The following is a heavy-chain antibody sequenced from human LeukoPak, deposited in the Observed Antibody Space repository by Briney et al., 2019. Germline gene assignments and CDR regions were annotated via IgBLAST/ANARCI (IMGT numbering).Heavy chain of an antibody. D-gene: IGHD4-17*01. CDR2: INHSGST. V-gene: IGHV4-34*01. J-gene: IGHJ4*02. CDR3: ARVGVTTPYY. Sequence: PSETLSLTCAVYGVSFSGYYWSWIRQPPGKGLEWIGEINHSGSTNYNPSLKSRVTISVDTSKNQFSLKLSSVTAADTAVYYCARVGVTTPYYWGQGTLVTVSS. CDR1: GVSFSGYY.